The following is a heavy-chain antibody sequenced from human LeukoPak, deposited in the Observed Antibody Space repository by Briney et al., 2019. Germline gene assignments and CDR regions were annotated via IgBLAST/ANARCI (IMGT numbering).Heavy chain of an antibody. CDR2: IYYSGST. Sequence: PSETLSLTCTVSGGSISSYYWSWIRQPPGKGLEWIGYIYYSGSTNYNPSLKSRVTISVDTSKNQFSLKLSSVTAADTAVYYCARVGWLHEGEGGQTVDYWGQGTLVTVSS. J-gene: IGHJ4*02. CDR3: ARVGWLHEGEGGQTVDY. CDR1: GGSISSYY. D-gene: IGHD5-12*01. V-gene: IGHV4-59*01.